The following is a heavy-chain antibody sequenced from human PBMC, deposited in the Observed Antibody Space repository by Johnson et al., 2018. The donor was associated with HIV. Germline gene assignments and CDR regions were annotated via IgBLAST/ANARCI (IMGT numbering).Heavy chain of an antibody. V-gene: IGHV3-66*01. D-gene: IGHD3-22*01. J-gene: IGHJ3*02. CDR2: IFTVGDV. CDR1: GFTVSSNY. CDR3: AKGYYYDSKDAFNI. Sequence: MLLVESGGGLVQPGGSLRLSCAASGFTVSSNYMSWVRQAPGKGLEWVSVIFTVGDVYYADSVKGRFTISRDNSKNTLYLQMNSLRAEDTAVYYCAKGYYYDSKDAFNIWGQGTMVTVSS.